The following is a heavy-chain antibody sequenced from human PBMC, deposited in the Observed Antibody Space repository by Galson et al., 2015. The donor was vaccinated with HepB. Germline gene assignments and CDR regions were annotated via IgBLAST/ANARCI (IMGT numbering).Heavy chain of an antibody. Sequence: SVKVSCKASGGTFSSYAISWVRQAPGQGLEWMGGIIPIFGTANYAQKFQGRVTITADESTSTAYMELSSLRSEDTAVYYCASSYYYDSSGYQKPRDYFDYWGQGTLVTVSS. CDR2: IIPIFGTA. CDR3: ASSYYYDSSGYQKPRDYFDY. CDR1: GGTFSSYA. V-gene: IGHV1-69*13. D-gene: IGHD3-22*01. J-gene: IGHJ4*02.